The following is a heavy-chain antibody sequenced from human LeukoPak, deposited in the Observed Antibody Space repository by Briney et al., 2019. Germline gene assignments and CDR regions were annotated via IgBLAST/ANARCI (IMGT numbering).Heavy chain of an antibody. Sequence: GASVKVSCKASGYTFTSYGISWVRQAPGQGLEWMGWISAYNGNTNHAQKLQGRVTMTTDTSTSTAYMELRSLRSDDTAVYYCARDTLREMATITSYYYYYMDVWGKGTTVTVSS. D-gene: IGHD5-24*01. CDR1: GYTFTSYG. J-gene: IGHJ6*03. CDR3: ARDTLREMATITSYYYYYMDV. V-gene: IGHV1-18*01. CDR2: ISAYNGNT.